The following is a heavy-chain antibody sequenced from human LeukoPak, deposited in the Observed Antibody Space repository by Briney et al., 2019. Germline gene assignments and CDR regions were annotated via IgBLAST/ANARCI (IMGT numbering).Heavy chain of an antibody. CDR3: ARRSEFGVLYYMDI. V-gene: IGHV3-48*01. CDR2: ISGSSGTI. J-gene: IGHJ6*03. Sequence: GGSLRLSCVASGFTFSSYSMNWVRQAPGKGLEWVSYISGSSGTIYYADSVKGRFTIPRDNAKNPLYLQMNSLRAEDTAVYYCARRSEFGVLYYMDIWGKGTTVTVSS. CDR1: GFTFSSYS. D-gene: IGHD3-16*01.